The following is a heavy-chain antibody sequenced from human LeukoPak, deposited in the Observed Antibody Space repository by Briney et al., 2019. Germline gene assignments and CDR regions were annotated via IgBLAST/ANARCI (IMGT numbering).Heavy chain of an antibody. CDR2: INIDGSQR. J-gene: IGHJ4*02. Sequence: GGSLRLSCAASGFSFSTTWMTWVRQAPGKGLELVANINIDGSQRYHADSVEGRFTISRDNVKNTLYLQMSSLRVEDTAVYYCARDPGWGALDYWGQGALVIVSS. CDR1: GFSFSTTW. V-gene: IGHV3-7*03. D-gene: IGHD3-16*01. CDR3: ARDPGWGALDY.